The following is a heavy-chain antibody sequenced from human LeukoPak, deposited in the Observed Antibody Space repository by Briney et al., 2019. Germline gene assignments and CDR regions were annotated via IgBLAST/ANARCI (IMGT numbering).Heavy chain of an antibody. V-gene: IGHV3-30*04. Sequence: GGSLRLSCAASGFTFSSYAMYWVRQAPGKGLEWVAVISYDGSNKYYADSVKGRFTISRDNSKNTLYLQMNSLRAEDTAVYYCARDRERIPYDYWGQGTLVTVSS. CDR1: GFTFSSYA. CDR3: ARDRERIPYDY. CDR2: ISYDGSNK. J-gene: IGHJ4*02. D-gene: IGHD1-26*01.